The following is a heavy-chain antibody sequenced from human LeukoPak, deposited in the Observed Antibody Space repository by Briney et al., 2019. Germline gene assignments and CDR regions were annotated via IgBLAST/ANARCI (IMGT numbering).Heavy chain of an antibody. V-gene: IGHV3-48*01. CDR2: ISSSSSTI. J-gene: IGHJ4*02. D-gene: IGHD3-22*01. CDR1: GFTFSSYW. Sequence: PGGSLRLSCEVSGFTFSSYWMNWVRQAPGKGLEWVSYISSSSSTIYYADSVKGRFTISRDNAKNPLYLQMNSLRAEDTAVYYCARGAYYYEDWGQGTLVTVSS. CDR3: ARGAYYYED.